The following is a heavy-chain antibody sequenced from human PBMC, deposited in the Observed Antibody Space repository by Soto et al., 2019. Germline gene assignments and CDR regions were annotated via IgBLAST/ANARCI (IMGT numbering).Heavy chain of an antibody. CDR1: GGSVSSGSYF. CDR2: IYYSGST. CDR3: ARWAGNRHYGMDV. Sequence: QVQLQESGPGLVKPSETLSLTCTVSGGSVSSGSYFWSWIRQPPGKGLEWIGHIYYSGSTNYNPSLKSRVTISVDTSKNQFSLKLSSVTAADTAVYYCARWAGNRHYGMDVWGQGTTVTVSS. V-gene: IGHV4-61*01. J-gene: IGHJ6*02. D-gene: IGHD1-1*01.